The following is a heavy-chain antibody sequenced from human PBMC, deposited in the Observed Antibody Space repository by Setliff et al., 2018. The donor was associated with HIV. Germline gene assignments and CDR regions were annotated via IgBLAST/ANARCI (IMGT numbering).Heavy chain of an antibody. D-gene: IGHD3-10*01. CDR3: AREGGMVRGALYYYYYYYMDV. V-gene: IGHV3-48*01. CDR2: ISSSSSTI. J-gene: IGHJ6*03. Sequence: GGSLRLSCAASGFTFSSYSMNWVRQAPGKGLEWVSYISSSSSTIYYADSVKGRFTISRDNAKNSLYLQMSSLRAEDTALYYCAREGGMVRGALYYYYYYYMDVWGKGTTVTVSS. CDR1: GFTFSSYS.